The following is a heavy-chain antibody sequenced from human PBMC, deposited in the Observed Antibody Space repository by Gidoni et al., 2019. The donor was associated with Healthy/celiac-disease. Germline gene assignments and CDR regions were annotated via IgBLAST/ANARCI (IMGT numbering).Heavy chain of an antibody. J-gene: IGHJ4*02. CDR1: GGNFTRNA. Sequence: QLVQSGAELNKPGSSLKVPCKASGGNFTRNAIRWVRQAPGQGLEWMGRIIPSLGIANDAQKFQGRVTSTADKSTSTGYMELSSLRSEDTAVYYCARDHGGDYYDSSGYRPFDYWGQGTLVTVSS. D-gene: IGHD3-22*01. V-gene: IGHV1-69*04. CDR2: IIPSLGIA. CDR3: ARDHGGDYYDSSGYRPFDY.